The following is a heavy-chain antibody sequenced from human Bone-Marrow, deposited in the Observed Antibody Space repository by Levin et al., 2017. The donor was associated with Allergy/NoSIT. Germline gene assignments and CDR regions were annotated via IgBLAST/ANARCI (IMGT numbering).Heavy chain of an antibody. CDR3: ARDYCSGGSCYYLYWYFDL. CDR1: GFTFSDYY. CDR2: ISSSGSTI. Sequence: LSLTCAASGFTFSDYYMSWIRQAPGKGLEWVSYISSSGSTIYYADSVKGRFTISRDNAKNSLYLQMNSLRAEDTAVYYCARDYCSGGSCYYLYWYFDLWGRGTLVTVSS. D-gene: IGHD2-15*01. V-gene: IGHV3-11*01. J-gene: IGHJ2*01.